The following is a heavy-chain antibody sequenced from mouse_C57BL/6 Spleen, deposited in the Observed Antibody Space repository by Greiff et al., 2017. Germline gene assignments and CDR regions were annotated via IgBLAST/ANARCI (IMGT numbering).Heavy chain of an antibody. Sequence: VQLKESGAELVRPGTSVKVSCKASGYAFTNYLIEWVKQRPGQGLEWIGVINPGSGGTNYNEKFKGKATLTADKSSSTAYMQLSSLTSEDSAVYFCARCSSSFDYWGQGTTLTVSS. CDR3: ARCSSSFDY. CDR2: INPGSGGT. V-gene: IGHV1-54*01. CDR1: GYAFTNYL. J-gene: IGHJ2*01. D-gene: IGHD1-1*01.